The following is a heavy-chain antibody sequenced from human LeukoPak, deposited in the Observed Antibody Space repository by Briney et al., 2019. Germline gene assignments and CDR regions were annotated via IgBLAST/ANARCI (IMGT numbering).Heavy chain of an antibody. CDR1: GFTFSTAW. CDR2: IKQDGSEK. CDR3: EREGPFDF. V-gene: IGHV3-7*01. Sequence: GGSLRLSCAASGFTFSTAWMFWVRQAPGKGLEWVATIKQDGSEKHYLDSVKGRFTISRDNAENSLYLQMNSLRTDDTAVYFCEREGPFDFWGQGTLVTVSS. J-gene: IGHJ4*02.